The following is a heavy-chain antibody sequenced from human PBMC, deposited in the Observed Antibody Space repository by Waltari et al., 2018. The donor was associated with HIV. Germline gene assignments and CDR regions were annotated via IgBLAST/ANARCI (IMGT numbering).Heavy chain of an antibody. Sequence: QVQLVQSGAEVKKPGSSVKVSCKACGGTFSSYTHSWVRQAPGQGLEWMGRIIPILGIANYAQKFQGRVTITADKSTSTAYMELSSLRSEDTAVYYCARDLIAVAEGGNFDYWGQGTLVTVSS. CDR1: GGTFSSYT. D-gene: IGHD6-19*01. V-gene: IGHV1-69*08. J-gene: IGHJ4*02. CDR2: IIPILGIA. CDR3: ARDLIAVAEGGNFDY.